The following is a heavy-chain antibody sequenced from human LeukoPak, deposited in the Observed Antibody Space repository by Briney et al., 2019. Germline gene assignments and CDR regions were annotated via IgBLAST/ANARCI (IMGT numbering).Heavy chain of an antibody. V-gene: IGHV1-2*02. J-gene: IGHJ4*02. CDR3: ARAYGRLQLWATPADY. CDR2: INPNSGGT. CDR1: GYTFTGYY. Sequence: GASVKVSCKASGYTFTGYYMHWVRQAPGQGLEWMGWINPNSGGTNYAQKFQGRVTMTRDTSISTAYMELSRLRPDDTAVYYCARAYGRLQLWATPADYWGQGTLVTVSS. D-gene: IGHD5-18*01.